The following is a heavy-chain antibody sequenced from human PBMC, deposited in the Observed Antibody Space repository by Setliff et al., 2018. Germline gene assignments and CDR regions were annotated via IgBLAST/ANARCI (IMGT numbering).Heavy chain of an antibody. D-gene: IGHD3-22*01. V-gene: IGHV4-34*01. CDR1: GASFSGNY. CDR3: RVWVTMIEMES. J-gene: IGHJ4*02. Sequence: KSSETLSLTCAVYGASFSGNYWSWIRQPPGKGLEWIGEMTPSGSTNYNPSLKSRVTFSVDTSKNQFSLKLTSVTAADTAVYYCRVWVTMIEMESWGQGTLVTVSS. CDR2: MTPSGST.